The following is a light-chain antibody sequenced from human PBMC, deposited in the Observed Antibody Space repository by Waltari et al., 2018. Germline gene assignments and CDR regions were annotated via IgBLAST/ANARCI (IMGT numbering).Light chain of an antibody. CDR2: ANT. V-gene: IGLV1-40*01. Sequence: QSVLPQPPSVSAAPGQRVTIPCTGSSSNIGAGYDVQWYQHLPGAAPELLIYANTNRPSGVPDRISASKSGTSASLAITGLQAADEAVYYCQSYDSSLSGVVFGGGTKLTVL. CDR1: SSNIGAGYD. CDR3: QSYDSSLSGVV. J-gene: IGLJ2*01.